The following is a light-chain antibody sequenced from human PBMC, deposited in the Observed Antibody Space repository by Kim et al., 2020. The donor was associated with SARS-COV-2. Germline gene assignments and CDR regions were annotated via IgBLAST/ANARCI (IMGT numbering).Light chain of an antibody. CDR2: GAS. CDR1: QSVSSSY. V-gene: IGKV3-20*01. Sequence: PGERATLSGRASQSVSSSYLAWYQQEPGQAPRLLIYGASSRATGIPDRFSGSGSGTDFTLTISRLEPEDFAVYYCQQYGSSPPWTFGQGTKLEI. CDR3: QQYGSSPPWT. J-gene: IGKJ1*01.